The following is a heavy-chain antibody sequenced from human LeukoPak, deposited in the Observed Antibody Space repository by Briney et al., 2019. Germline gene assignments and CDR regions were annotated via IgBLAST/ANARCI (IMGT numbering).Heavy chain of an antibody. Sequence: SETLSLTCAVYGGSFSGYYWSWIRQPPGKGLEWIGYIYYSGSTNYNPSLKSRVTISVDTSKNQFSLKLSSVTAADTAVYYCARTEWLRARGVVYNWFDPWGQGTLVTVSS. CDR1: GGSFSGYY. J-gene: IGHJ5*02. V-gene: IGHV4-59*01. D-gene: IGHD3-3*01. CDR3: ARTEWLRARGVVYNWFDP. CDR2: IYYSGST.